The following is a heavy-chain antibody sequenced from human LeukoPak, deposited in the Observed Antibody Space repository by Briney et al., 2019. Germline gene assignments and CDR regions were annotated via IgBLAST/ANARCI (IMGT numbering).Heavy chain of an antibody. D-gene: IGHD3-16*01. CDR1: GFTFSSYE. J-gene: IGHJ4*02. CDR3: VGHSDY. Sequence: GGSLRLSRAASGFTFSSYEMNWVRQAPGKGLECVANIKQDGSEKYYVDSVKGRFTISRDNAKNSLYLQMNSLRAEDTAVYYCVGHSDYWGQGTLVTVSS. V-gene: IGHV3-7*01. CDR2: IKQDGSEK.